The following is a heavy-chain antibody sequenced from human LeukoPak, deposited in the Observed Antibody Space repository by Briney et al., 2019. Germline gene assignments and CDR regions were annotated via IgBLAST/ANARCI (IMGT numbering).Heavy chain of an antibody. CDR3: ARTLGGPSGGSRDYYYYMDV. V-gene: IGHV1-46*01. CDR2: INPSGGST. D-gene: IGHD2-15*01. J-gene: IGHJ6*03. CDR1: GYTFTSYY. Sequence: ASVKVSCKASGYTFTSYYMHWVRQAPGQGLEWMGIINPSGGSTSYAQKFQGRVTITADKSTSTAYMELSSLRSEDTAVYYCARTLGGPSGGSRDYYYYMDVWGKGTTVTVSS.